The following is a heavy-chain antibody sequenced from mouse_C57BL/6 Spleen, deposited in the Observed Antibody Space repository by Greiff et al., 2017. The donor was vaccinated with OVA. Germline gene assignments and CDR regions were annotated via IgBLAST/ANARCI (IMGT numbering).Heavy chain of an antibody. J-gene: IGHJ4*01. D-gene: IGHD2-3*01. V-gene: IGHV1-50*01. Sequence: QVQLQQPGAELVKPGASVKLSCKASGYTFTSYWMQWVKQRPGQGLEWIGEIDPSASYTNYNQKFKGKATLTVDTSSSTAYMQLSSLTSEDSAVYYCARYHQIYDGYYGEAMDYWGQGTSVTVSS. CDR2: IDPSASYT. CDR1: GYTFTSYW. CDR3: ARYHQIYDGYYGEAMDY.